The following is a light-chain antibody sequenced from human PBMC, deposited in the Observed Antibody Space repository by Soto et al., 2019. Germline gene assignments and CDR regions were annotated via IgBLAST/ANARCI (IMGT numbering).Light chain of an antibody. V-gene: IGKV3-15*01. CDR2: GAS. CDR1: QSVSSN. Sequence: EIVMTQSPATLSVSPGERATLSCRASQSVSSNLAWYQQKPGQAPRLLIYGASTRATGIPARFSGSGSVTEFTLTISSLQSEDFAVYYCQQYNNCTFNFGPGTKVDIK. CDR3: QQYNNCTFN. J-gene: IGKJ3*01.